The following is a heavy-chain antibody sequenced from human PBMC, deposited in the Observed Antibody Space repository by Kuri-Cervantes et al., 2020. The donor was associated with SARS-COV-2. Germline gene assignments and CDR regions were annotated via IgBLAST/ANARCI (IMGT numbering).Heavy chain of an antibody. V-gene: IGHV3-30-3*01. J-gene: IGHJ4*02. Sequence: LSLTCAASGFTFSSYAMHWVRQAPGKGLEWVAVISYDGSNKYYADSVKGRFTISRDNSKNTLYLQTNSLRAEDTAVYYCARDPGGTSWGQGTLVTVSS. CDR2: ISYDGSNK. CDR3: ARDPGGTS. D-gene: IGHD3-16*01. CDR1: GFTFSSYA.